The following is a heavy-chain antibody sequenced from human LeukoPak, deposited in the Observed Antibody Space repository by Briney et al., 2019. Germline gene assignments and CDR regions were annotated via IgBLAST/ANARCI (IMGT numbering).Heavy chain of an antibody. V-gene: IGHV1-2*02. D-gene: IGHD3-10*01. CDR2: INPNSGGT. J-gene: IGHJ5*02. Sequence: GASVKVSCKASGYTFTGYYMHWVRQAPGQGLEWMGWINPNSGGTNYAQKFQGRVTMTRDTSISTAYMELSSLRSEDTAVYYCARRMVRGWGFDPWGQGTLVTVSS. CDR3: ARRMVRGWGFDP. CDR1: GYTFTGYY.